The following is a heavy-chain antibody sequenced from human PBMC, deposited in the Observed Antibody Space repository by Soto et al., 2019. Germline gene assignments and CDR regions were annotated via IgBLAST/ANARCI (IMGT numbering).Heavy chain of an antibody. V-gene: IGHV1-8*01. CDR1: GYTFTSYD. CDR2: MNPNSGNT. D-gene: IGHD5-12*01. CDR3: ARRGIYSGPEDFDY. Sequence: ASVKVSCKASGYTFTSYDINWVRQATGQGLEWMGWMNPNSGNTGYAQKFQGRVTMTRNTSISTAYMELSSLRSEDTAVYYCARRGIYSGPEDFDYWGQGTLVTVSS. J-gene: IGHJ4*02.